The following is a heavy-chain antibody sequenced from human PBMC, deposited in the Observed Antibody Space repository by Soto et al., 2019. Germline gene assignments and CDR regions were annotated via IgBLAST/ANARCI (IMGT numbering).Heavy chain of an antibody. CDR3: ARESRGFDP. Sequence: EVQLVESGGGLVNPGGSLGLSCVASGFSFSNYNMNWVRQAPGKGLEWVSSISSRSSTNTYYADSVQGRFTISRDNAKNSLYLQMTSLRAEDTAVYYCARESRGFDPWGQGTLVAVSS. CDR1: GFSFSNYN. J-gene: IGHJ5*02. CDR2: ISSRSSTNT. V-gene: IGHV3-21*01.